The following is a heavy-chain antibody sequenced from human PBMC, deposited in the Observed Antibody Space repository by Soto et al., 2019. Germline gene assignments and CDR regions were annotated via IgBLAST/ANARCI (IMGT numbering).Heavy chain of an antibody. CDR3: ARVRGYFDLRDYYMDV. J-gene: IGHJ6*03. CDR2: IYYSGST. CDR1: GGSISRGGYY. D-gene: IGHD3-9*01. V-gene: IGHV4-31*02. Sequence: PSETLSLTCTVSGGSISRGGYYWSWIRQHPGKGLEWIGYIYYSGSTYYNPSLKSRVTISVDTSKNQFSLKLSSVTAADTAVYYCARVRGYFDLRDYYMDVWGKGTTVT.